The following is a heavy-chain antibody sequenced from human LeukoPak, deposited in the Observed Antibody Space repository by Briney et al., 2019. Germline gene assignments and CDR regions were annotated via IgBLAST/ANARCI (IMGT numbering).Heavy chain of an antibody. V-gene: IGHV1-18*01. CDR1: GYTFTTYN. J-gene: IGHJ6*03. CDR3: ARDRYYYYYMDV. CDR2: ISGYNGNT. Sequence: ASVRVSCKASGYTFTTYNINWVRQAPGQGLEWMGWISGYNGNTNYAQKLQGRVTMTTDTSASTAYMELRSLRSDDTAVYYCARDRYYYYYMDVWGKGTTVTVSS.